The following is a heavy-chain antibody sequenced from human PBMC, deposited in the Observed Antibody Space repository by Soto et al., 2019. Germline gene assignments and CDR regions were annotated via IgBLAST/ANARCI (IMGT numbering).Heavy chain of an antibody. Sequence: SETLSLTCAVSGGSISSSNWWSWVRQPPGNGREWIGEIYHSGSTNYNPSLKSRVTISVDKSKNQFSLKLSSVTAADTAVYYCARDKTVDGAGSVIDYWGQGTLVTVSS. CDR1: GGSISSSNW. CDR3: ARDKTVDGAGSVIDY. V-gene: IGHV4-4*02. CDR2: IYHSGST. J-gene: IGHJ4*02. D-gene: IGHD3-10*01.